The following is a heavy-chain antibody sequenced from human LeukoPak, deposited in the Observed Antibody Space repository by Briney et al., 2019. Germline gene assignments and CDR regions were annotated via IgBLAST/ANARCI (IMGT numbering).Heavy chain of an antibody. J-gene: IGHJ5*02. D-gene: IGHD2-2*01. CDR1: GFTFSAYW. Sequence: PGGSLRLSCAASGFTFSAYWMTWVRQPPGKGLEWVANIRQDSSESYYVDSVKGRFTISRDNAKNTVYLQMSSLRAEDTAVYYCAREGVFCVRNCISNRGARFDPWGQGTLVTVSS. CDR3: AREGVFCVRNCISNRGARFDP. V-gene: IGHV3-7*01. CDR2: IRQDSSES.